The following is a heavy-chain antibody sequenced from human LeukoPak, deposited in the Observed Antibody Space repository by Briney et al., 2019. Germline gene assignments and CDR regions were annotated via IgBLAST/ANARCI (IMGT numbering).Heavy chain of an antibody. CDR1: GYTFTSYG. J-gene: IGHJ4*02. Sequence: GASVKVSCKASGYTFTSYGISWVRQAPGQGLEWMGWINAGNGNTKYSQNFQGRVTITRDTSASTAYMEVSSLRSEDTAVYYCARGIWSGTYSAYYLDYWGQGTLVTVSS. D-gene: IGHD1-26*01. V-gene: IGHV1-3*01. CDR3: ARGIWSGTYSAYYLDY. CDR2: INAGNGNT.